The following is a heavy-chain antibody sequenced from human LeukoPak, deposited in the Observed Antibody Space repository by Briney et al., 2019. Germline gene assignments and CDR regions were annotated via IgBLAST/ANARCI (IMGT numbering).Heavy chain of an antibody. J-gene: IGHJ4*02. V-gene: IGHV3-64D*06. Sequence: GGSLRLSCSTSGFTFSTFAMHWVRQATGKGLEFVSPVSSNGVSTFYAGSVKGRFTVSRDNSENTLYLQMSSLRVEDTAVYYCVRRGNNYGYDYWGQGTLVTVSS. CDR1: GFTFSTFA. CDR2: VSSNGVST. CDR3: VRRGNNYGYDY. D-gene: IGHD1-26*01.